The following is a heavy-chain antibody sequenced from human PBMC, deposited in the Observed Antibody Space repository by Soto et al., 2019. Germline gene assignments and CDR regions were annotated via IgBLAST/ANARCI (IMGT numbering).Heavy chain of an antibody. Sequence: QVQLVQSGAEVKKPGASVKVSCKASGYTFTSYDINWVRQATGQGLEWMGWMNPNSGNTGYAQKFQGRVTMTRNTSRSTAYMELRSLRPEDTAVYYCARGYCISTSCLYEADYWGQGTLVTVSS. CDR2: MNPNSGNT. CDR3: ARGYCISTSCLYEADY. D-gene: IGHD2-2*01. V-gene: IGHV1-8*01. CDR1: GYTFTSYD. J-gene: IGHJ4*02.